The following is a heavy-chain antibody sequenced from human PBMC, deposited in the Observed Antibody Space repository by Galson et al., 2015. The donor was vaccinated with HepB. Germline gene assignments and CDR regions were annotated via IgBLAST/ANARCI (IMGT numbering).Heavy chain of an antibody. V-gene: IGHV3-9*01. Sequence: SLRLSCAASGFTFDDYSMHWVRQAPGKGLEWVSGISWNSGSIGYADSVKGRFTISRDNAKNSLYLQMNSLRAEDTALYYCAKGVGRDIVVVPAWGQGTLVTVSS. CDR3: AKGVGRDIVVVPA. CDR1: GFTFDDYS. CDR2: ISWNSGSI. J-gene: IGHJ4*02. D-gene: IGHD2-2*01.